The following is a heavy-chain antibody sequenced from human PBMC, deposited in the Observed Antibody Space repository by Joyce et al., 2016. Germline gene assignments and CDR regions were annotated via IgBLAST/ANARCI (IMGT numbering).Heavy chain of an antibody. D-gene: IGHD2/OR15-2a*01. CDR2: IFYSGNN. CDR3: ARLGPEYCTSSSCHTDS. V-gene: IGHV4-39*02. Sequence: QLLLRESGPGLLKPSDTLSLSCSVSGASIDRCGYYWGWFRQPPGKGLEWIGSIFYSGNNYKNPSLNSRVTISVDASSNHFSLTLKSVTAADTAVYYCARLGPEYCTSSSCHTDSWGQGTLVIVSS. CDR1: GASIDRCGYY. J-gene: IGHJ4*02.